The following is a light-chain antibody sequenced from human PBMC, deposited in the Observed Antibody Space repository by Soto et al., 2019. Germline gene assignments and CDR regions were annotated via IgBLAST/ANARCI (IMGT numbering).Light chain of an antibody. Sequence: EIVMTQSPGTLSLSPGERATLSCRASQSVSSRLAWYQQKPGQAPRLLISGASSRATGIPDRFSGSGSGTDFTLTISRLEPEDFAVYYCQQYVERSPITFGQGTRLEIK. CDR1: QSVSSR. V-gene: IGKV3-20*01. CDR3: QQYVERSPIT. CDR2: GAS. J-gene: IGKJ5*01.